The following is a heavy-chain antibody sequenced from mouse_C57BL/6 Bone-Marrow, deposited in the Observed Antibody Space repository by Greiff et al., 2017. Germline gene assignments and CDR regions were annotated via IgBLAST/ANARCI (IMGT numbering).Heavy chain of an antibody. D-gene: IGHD1-1*01. J-gene: IGHJ1*01. CDR1: GFTFSDFY. V-gene: IGHV7-1*02. CDR3: ARDYSGSSYWYFDV. Sequence: EVKLMESGGGLVQPGGSLRLSCATSGFTFSDFYMEWVRQPPGKRLEWIAASRNKANDYTTEYSASVKGRFIVSRATSQSILYLQMNALRAEDTAIYYCARDYSGSSYWYFDVWGAGTTVTVSS. CDR2: SRNKANDYTT.